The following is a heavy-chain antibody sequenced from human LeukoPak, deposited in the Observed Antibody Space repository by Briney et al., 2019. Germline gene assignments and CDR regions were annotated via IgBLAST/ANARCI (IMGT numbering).Heavy chain of an antibody. CDR3: ARHFGGGSSANWFDP. CDR2: IHYIGTT. V-gene: IGHV4-59*08. J-gene: IGHJ5*02. CDR1: GGSLSTYY. D-gene: IGHD2-15*01. Sequence: SETLSLACPVAGGSLSTYYWSWIRQPPGKGLEWVGYIHYIGTTNYNPSLKSRVAMSVATSKTQFSLKLSSVTVADTAVYFCARHFGGGSSANWFDPWGQGTLVTVSS.